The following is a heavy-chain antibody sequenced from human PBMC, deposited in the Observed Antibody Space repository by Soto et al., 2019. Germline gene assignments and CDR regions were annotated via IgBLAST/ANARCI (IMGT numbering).Heavy chain of an antibody. J-gene: IGHJ5*02. CDR2: TYYRSKWYN. CDR1: GDSVSSNSAA. Sequence: TCAISGDSVSSNSAAWNWIRQSPSRGFEWLGRTYYRSKWYNDYAVSVKSRITINPDTSKNQFSLQLNSVTPEDTAVYYCARYSYGYSAQENWFDPWGQGTLVTVSS. D-gene: IGHD5-18*01. CDR3: ARYSYGYSAQENWFDP. V-gene: IGHV6-1*01.